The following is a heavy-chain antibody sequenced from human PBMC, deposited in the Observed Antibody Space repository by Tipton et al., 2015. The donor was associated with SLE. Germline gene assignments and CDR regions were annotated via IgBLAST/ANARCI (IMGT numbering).Heavy chain of an antibody. CDR2: VYDSGTT. CDR1: GGSISSGGYY. J-gene: IGHJ6*02. Sequence: TLSLTCTVSGGSISSGGYYWSWIRQPPGKGLEWIGSVYDSGTTYYNPSLESRVTMTVDTSKTQFSLKLRSVTAADTAVYYCARVVAVGATHYYDMDVWGQGTTVTVSS. CDR3: ARVVAVGATHYYDMDV. D-gene: IGHD1-26*01. V-gene: IGHV4-39*07.